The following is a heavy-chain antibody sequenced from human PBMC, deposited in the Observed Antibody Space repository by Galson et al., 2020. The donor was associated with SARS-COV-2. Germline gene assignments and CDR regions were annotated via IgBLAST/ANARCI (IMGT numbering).Heavy chain of an antibody. CDR1: GFTFSDYY. CDR3: ARDWNYGDYSVGY. J-gene: IGHJ4*02. D-gene: IGHD4-17*01. CDR2: ISSSGSTI. V-gene: IGHV3-11*01. Sequence: KIGESLKISCAASGFTFSDYYMSWIRQAPGKGLEWVSYISSSGSTIYYADSVKGRFTISRDNAKNSLYLQMNSLRAEDTAVYYCARDWNYGDYSVGYRGQGTLVTVSS.